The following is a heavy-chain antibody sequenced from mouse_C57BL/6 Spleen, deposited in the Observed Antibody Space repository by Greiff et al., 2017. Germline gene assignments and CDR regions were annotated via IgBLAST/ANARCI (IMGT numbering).Heavy chain of an antibody. D-gene: IGHD1-1*02. CDR1: GFTFSSYG. J-gene: IGHJ2*01. CDR3: ARQGGYIDY. Sequence: EVKLVESGGDLVKPGGSLKLSCAASGFTFSSYGMSWVRQTPDKRLEWVATISSGGSYTYYPDSVKGRFTISRDNAKNTLYLQMSSLKSEDTAMYYCARQGGYIDYWGQGTTLTVSS. CDR2: ISSGGSYT. V-gene: IGHV5-6*01.